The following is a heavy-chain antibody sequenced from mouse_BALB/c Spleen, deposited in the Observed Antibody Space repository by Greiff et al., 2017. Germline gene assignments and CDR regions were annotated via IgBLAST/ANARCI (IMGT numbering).Heavy chain of an antibody. CDR3: ARDGSSLYYFDY. CDR1: GFTFSSFG. V-gene: IGHV5-17*02. D-gene: IGHD1-1*01. Sequence: EVKLLESGGGLVQPGGSRKLSCAASGFTFSSFGMHWVRQAPEKGLEWVAYISSGSSTIYYADTVKGRFTISRDNPKNTLFLQMTSLRSEDTAMYYCARDGSSLYYFDYWGQGTTLTVSS. CDR2: ISSGSSTI. J-gene: IGHJ2*01.